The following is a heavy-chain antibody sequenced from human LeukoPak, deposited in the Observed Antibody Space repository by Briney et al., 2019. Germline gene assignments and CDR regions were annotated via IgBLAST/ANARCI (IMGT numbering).Heavy chain of an antibody. J-gene: IGHJ4*02. V-gene: IGHV2-5*02. Sequence: ESGPTLVKPPQTLTLTCTFSGFSLSTRGVGVGWIRQPPGKALEWLALIYWDDDKRYSPSLKSRLTITKDTSKNQVVLTMTNMDPVDTATYYYAHAPWGYYFDYWGQGTLVTVSS. D-gene: IGHD1-26*01. CDR2: IYWDDDK. CDR3: AHAPWGYYFDY. CDR1: GFSLSTRGVG.